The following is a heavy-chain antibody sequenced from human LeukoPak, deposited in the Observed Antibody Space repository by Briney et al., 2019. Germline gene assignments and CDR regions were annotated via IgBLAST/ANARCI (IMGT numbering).Heavy chain of an antibody. D-gene: IGHD4-17*01. J-gene: IGHJ4*02. V-gene: IGHV3-21*06. CDR2: ISSSTDYI. CDR3: ARGLGDYGDYYFDS. CDR1: GLTFTSYT. Sequence: GGSLRLSCAASGLTFTSYTMNWVRQAPGKGLEWVSSISSSTDYIYLADSVKGRFPISRDNAKRSLYLQMNSLRAEDTAVYYCARGLGDYGDYYFDSWGQGTLVTVSS.